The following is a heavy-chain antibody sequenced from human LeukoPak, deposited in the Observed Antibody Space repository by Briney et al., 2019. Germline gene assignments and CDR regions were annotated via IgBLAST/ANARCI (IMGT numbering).Heavy chain of an antibody. Sequence: GGSLRLSCVASGLNFNSRWMDWVRRAPGQGLEWVASIKEDGSETHYVDSVRGRFTISRDNDKNSLYLQMNNLRAEDTAMYYCASWSPGDYVLDYWGQGTLVTVSS. V-gene: IGHV3-7*03. CDR3: ASWSPGDYVLDY. J-gene: IGHJ4*02. CDR1: GLNFNSRW. D-gene: IGHD4-17*01. CDR2: IKEDGSET.